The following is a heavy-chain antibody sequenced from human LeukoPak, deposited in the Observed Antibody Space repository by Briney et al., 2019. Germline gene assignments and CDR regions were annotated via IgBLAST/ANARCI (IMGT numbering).Heavy chain of an antibody. V-gene: IGHV3-33*06. CDR3: ANSRGWQRYFDY. Sequence: GGSLRLSCAASGFPLCNHAVHWARQAPGKGLEWVAVIWYDGSNKYCADSVKGRFTISRDNSKNRLHLQMNSLRAEDTAVYYCANSRGWQRYFDYWGQGTLVTVSS. J-gene: IGHJ4*02. CDR2: IWYDGSNK. CDR1: GFPLCNHA. D-gene: IGHD6-19*01.